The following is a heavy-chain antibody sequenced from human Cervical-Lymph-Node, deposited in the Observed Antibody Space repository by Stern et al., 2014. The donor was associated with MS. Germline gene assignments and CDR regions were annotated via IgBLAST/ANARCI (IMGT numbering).Heavy chain of an antibody. CDR3: AREGD. CDR2: ISTSGTTR. V-gene: IGHV3-11*01. Sequence: VHLVESGGGLVKPGESLRLSCAASGFTFSDYYMSWMRQAPGKGLEWVTYISTSGTTRDYADSVKGRFTISRDNAKKSVYLEMNSLRVEDTAMYYCAREGDWGQGTLVTVSS. J-gene: IGHJ4*02. CDR1: GFTFSDYY.